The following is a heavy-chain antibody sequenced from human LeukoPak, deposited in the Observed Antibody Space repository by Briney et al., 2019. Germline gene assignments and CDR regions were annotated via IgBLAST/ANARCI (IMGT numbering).Heavy chain of an antibody. V-gene: IGHV3-23*01. J-gene: IGHJ6*03. Sequence: GGSLRLSCAASGFTFSSYAMHWVRQAPGKGLEWVSAISGSGGGTYYAGSVKGRFTISRDNSKNTLYLQMNSLRAEDTAVYYCAKDGCSSTGCYQYYYYYMDVWGKGTTVTVSS. CDR3: AKDGCSSTGCYQYYYYYMDV. CDR1: GFTFSSYA. D-gene: IGHD2-2*01. CDR2: ISGSGGGT.